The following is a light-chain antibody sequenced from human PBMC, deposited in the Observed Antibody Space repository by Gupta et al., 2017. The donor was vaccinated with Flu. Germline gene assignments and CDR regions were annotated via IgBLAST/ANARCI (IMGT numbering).Light chain of an antibody. Sequence: ITFSDFGPVIFDASDKPFTLRQQHPGKAPKLMIYEVSKRPSGVSNRFSGSKSGNTASLTISGLQAEDEADYYCCSYAGSSTAVFGTGTKLTVL. CDR2: EVS. CDR3: CSYAGSSTAV. V-gene: IGLV2-23*02. CDR1: VIFDASDKP. J-gene: IGLJ3*02.